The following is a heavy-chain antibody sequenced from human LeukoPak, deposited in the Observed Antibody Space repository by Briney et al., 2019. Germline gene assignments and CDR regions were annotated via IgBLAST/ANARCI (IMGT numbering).Heavy chain of an antibody. CDR1: GFTFSSYA. D-gene: IGHD3-3*01. V-gene: IGHV3-23*01. Sequence: GGSLRLSCAVSGFTFSSYAMSWVRQAPGKGLEWVSAISGSGGSTYYADSVKGRFTISRDNSKNTLYLQMNSLRAEDTAVYYCAKVVNDFWSGYYPFWFDPWGQGTLVTVSS. CDR2: ISGSGGST. CDR3: AKVVNDFWSGYYPFWFDP. J-gene: IGHJ5*02.